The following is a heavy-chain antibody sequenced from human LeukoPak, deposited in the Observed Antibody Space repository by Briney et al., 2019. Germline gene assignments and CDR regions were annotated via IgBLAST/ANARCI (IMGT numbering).Heavy chain of an antibody. V-gene: IGHV5-51*01. CDR2: IHPGNSDT. J-gene: IGHJ4*02. Sequence: GESLKISCKDSGYSFANYWIGWVRQMPGKGLEWMGIIHPGNSDTKYSPSFQGQVTISADRSISTAYLQWSSLKASDTAMYYCARFSSSWYQYFDYWGQGTLVTVSS. CDR1: GYSFANYW. D-gene: IGHD6-13*01. CDR3: ARFSSSWYQYFDY.